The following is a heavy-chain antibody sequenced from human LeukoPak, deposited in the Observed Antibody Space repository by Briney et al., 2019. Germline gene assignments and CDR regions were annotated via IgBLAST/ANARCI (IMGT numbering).Heavy chain of an antibody. Sequence: PGGSLRLSCAASGFTFSNYAMNWVRQAPGKGLEWASAISGSGGDTYYADSVKGRFTISRDNSKNTLYLQMNSLRAEDTAVYYCRYFLPHFDYWGQGTLVTVSS. CDR3: RYFLPHFDY. V-gene: IGHV3-23*01. CDR1: GFTFSNYA. J-gene: IGHJ4*02. CDR2: ISGSGGDT. D-gene: IGHD2/OR15-2a*01.